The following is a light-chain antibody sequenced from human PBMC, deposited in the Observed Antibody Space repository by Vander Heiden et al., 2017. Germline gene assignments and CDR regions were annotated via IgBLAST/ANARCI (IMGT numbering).Light chain of an antibody. CDR3: SAYTSSSTLV. J-gene: IGLJ3*02. Sequence: QSALTQPASVSGSPGQSITFSCTGTSSDVGGYNFVSWYQQHPGKAPKLIIYEVSNRPAGVSNRFSCSKSGNTASLSIAGLQAEDEAEYHCSAYTSSSTLVFGGGTKLTVL. CDR1: SSDVGGYNF. V-gene: IGLV2-14*01. CDR2: EVS.